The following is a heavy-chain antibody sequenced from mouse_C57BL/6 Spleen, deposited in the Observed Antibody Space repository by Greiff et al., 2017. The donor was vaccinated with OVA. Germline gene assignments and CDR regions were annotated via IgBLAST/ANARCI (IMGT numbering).Heavy chain of an antibody. D-gene: IGHD2-2*01. J-gene: IGHJ4*01. CDR1: GYSFTGYY. CDR2: INPSTGGT. V-gene: IGHV1-42*01. Sequence: VQLQQSGPELVKPGASVKISCKASGYSFTGYYMNWVKQSPEKSLEWIGEINPSTGGTPYNQKFKAKATLTVDKSSSTAYMQLKSLTSEDSAVYYCARGYGTDGYAMDYWGQGTSVTVSS. CDR3: ARGYGTDGYAMDY.